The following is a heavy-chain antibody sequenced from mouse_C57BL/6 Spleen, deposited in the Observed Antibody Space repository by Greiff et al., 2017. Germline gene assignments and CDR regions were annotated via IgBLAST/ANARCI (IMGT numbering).Heavy chain of an antibody. V-gene: IGHV1-69*01. Sequence: VQLQQPGAELVMPGASVKLSCKASGYTFTSYWMHWVKQRPGQGLEWIGEIDPSDSYTNYNQKFKGKSTLTVDKSASTAYMQLSSLTSEDSAVYYCARWLRRDYYAMEYWGQGTSVTVSS. D-gene: IGHD2-2*01. J-gene: IGHJ4*01. CDR3: ARWLRRDYYAMEY. CDR2: IDPSDSYT. CDR1: GYTFTSYW.